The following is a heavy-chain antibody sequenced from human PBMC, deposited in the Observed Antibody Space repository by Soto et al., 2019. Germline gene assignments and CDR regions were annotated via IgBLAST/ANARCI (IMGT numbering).Heavy chain of an antibody. J-gene: IGHJ4*02. Sequence: PSQTLSLTCAISGDSVSSNSAAWHWIRQSPSRGLEWLGRTYYRSKWYNDYAVSVKSRITINPDTSKNQFSLQLNSVTPEDTAVYYCARDLIELYSSGLDYWGQGTLVTVSS. CDR3: ARDLIELYSSGLDY. V-gene: IGHV6-1*01. CDR1: GDSVSSNSAA. D-gene: IGHD6-19*01. CDR2: TYYRSKWYN.